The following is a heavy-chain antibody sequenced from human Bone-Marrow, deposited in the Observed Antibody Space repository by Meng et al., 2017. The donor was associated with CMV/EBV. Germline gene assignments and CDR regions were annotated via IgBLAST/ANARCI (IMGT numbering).Heavy chain of an antibody. CDR1: GFSLSTSGMC. J-gene: IGHJ6*02. D-gene: IGHD6-6*01. CDR3: ARLQLLGYYYYGMDV. CDR2: IDWDDDK. Sequence: SGPTLVKPTQTLTLTCTFSGFSLSTSGMCVSWVRQPPGKALEWLALIDWDDDKYYSTSLKTRLTISKDTSKNQVVLTMTNMDSVDTATYYCARLQLLGYYYYGMDVWGQGTTVTVSS. V-gene: IGHV2-70*20.